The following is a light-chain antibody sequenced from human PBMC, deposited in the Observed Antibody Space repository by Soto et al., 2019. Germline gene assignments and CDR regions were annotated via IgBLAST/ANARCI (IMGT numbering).Light chain of an antibody. V-gene: IGLV8-61*01. CDR3: VLYMGSGIWV. J-gene: IGLJ3*02. CDR1: SGSVSTSYY. CDR2: NTN. Sequence: QTVVTQEPSFSVSPGGTVTLTCGLTSGSVSTSYYPSWYQQTPGQAPRTLIYNTNTRSSGVPDRFSGFILGNKAALTITGAQADDECDYYCVLYMGSGIWVFGGVTKVTVL.